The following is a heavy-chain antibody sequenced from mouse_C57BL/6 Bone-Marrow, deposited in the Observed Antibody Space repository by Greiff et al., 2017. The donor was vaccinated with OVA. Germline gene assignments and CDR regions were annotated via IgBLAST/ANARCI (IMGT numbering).Heavy chain of an antibody. Sequence: HLQHPGTELVKPGASVKLSCKASGYTFTSYWMHWVKQRPGQGLEWIGNINPSNGGTNYNEKFKSKATLTVDKSSSTAYMQLSSLTSEDSAVYYCAIYYGSSYWYFDVWGTGTTVTVSS. CDR3: AIYYGSSYWYFDV. CDR2: INPSNGGT. J-gene: IGHJ1*03. D-gene: IGHD1-1*01. V-gene: IGHV1-53*01. CDR1: GYTFTSYW.